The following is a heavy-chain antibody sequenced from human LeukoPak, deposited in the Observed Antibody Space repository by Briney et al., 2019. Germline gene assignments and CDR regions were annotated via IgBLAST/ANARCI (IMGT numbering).Heavy chain of an antibody. CDR3: ARGTVPAPLDY. J-gene: IGHJ4*02. CDR2: IYYSGST. Sequence: SETLSLTCTVSGGSISSGDYYWSWIRQPPGKGLEWIGYIYYSGSTYYNPSLKSRVTISVDTSKNQFSLKLSSVTAADTAVYYCARGTVPAPLDYWGQGTLVTVS. D-gene: IGHD2-2*01. CDR1: GGSISSGDYY. V-gene: IGHV4-30-4*01.